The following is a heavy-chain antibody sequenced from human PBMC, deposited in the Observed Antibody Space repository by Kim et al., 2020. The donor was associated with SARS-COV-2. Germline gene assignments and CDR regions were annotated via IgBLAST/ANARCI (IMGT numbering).Heavy chain of an antibody. CDR2: IKTKIEGETE. D-gene: IGHD5-12*01. Sequence: GGSLRLSCAASGFTFSNVWMNWVRQAPGKGLEWLARIKTKIEGETEEYSPPLKGRLTISRDDSRSTLYLQINNLKIEDTAVYYCATRVVSTGDYWGQGTLITVSS. CDR3: ATRVVSTGDY. CDR1: GFTFSNVW. J-gene: IGHJ4*02. V-gene: IGHV3-15*01.